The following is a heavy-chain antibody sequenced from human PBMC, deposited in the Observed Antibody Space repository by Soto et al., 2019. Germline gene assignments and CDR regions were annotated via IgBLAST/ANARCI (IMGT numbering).Heavy chain of an antibody. CDR2: ISGGGTST. CDR3: AKGSAYITEDGFDY. V-gene: IGHV3-23*01. Sequence: GGSLRLSCAASGFTFNSYAMSWVRQAPGKGLEWVSGISGGGTSTYYADSVKGRFSISRDNSKNRVYLQMNSLRAEDTAIYYCAKGSAYITEDGFDYWGQGTLVTVSS. D-gene: IGHD3-10*01. CDR1: GFTFNSYA. J-gene: IGHJ4*02.